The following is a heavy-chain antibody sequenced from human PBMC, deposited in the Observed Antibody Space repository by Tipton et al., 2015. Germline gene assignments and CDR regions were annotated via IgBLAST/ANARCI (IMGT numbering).Heavy chain of an antibody. J-gene: IGHJ4*02. V-gene: IGHV4-31*03. CDR1: GGSISSDY. CDR3: ASHGSLRFVVPS. D-gene: IGHD3-3*01. Sequence: TLSLTCTVSGGSISSDYWSWIRQHPGKGLEWIGFISYSGNTYYNPSLRSRLSISIDTSKNQFSLKLRSVTAADTAVYYCASHGSLRFVVPSWGQGTLVTVSS. CDR2: ISYSGNT.